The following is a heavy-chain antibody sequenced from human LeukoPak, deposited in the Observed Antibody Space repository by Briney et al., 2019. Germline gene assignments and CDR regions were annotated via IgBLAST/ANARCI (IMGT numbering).Heavy chain of an antibody. Sequence: SETLSLTCAVYGGSFSGYYWSWIRQPPGKGLEWIGEINHSGSTNYNPSLKSRVTISVDTSKNQFSLKLSSVTAADTAVYYCATLYSYGGLDYWGQGTLVTVSS. V-gene: IGHV4-34*01. CDR1: GGSFSGYY. J-gene: IGHJ4*02. CDR3: ATLYSYGGLDY. CDR2: INHSGST. D-gene: IGHD5-18*01.